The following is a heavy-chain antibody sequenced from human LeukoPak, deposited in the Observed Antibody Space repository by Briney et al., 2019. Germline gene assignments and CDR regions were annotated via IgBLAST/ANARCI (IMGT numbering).Heavy chain of an antibody. CDR1: GFTFSTYS. D-gene: IGHD1-14*01. CDR3: ARDLRPAPRPLRMDV. J-gene: IGHJ6*02. V-gene: IGHV3-21*01. CDR2: ISRSSNYI. Sequence: GGSLRLSCVASGFTFSTYSMTWVRQAPGKGLEWVASISRSSNYIHYADSVKGRFTISRDNANNSLFLQMNSLRAEDTALYYCARDLRPAPRPLRMDVWGQGTTVTVSS.